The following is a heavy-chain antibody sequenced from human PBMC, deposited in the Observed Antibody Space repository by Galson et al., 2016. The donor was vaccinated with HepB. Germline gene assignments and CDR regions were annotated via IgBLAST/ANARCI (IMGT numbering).Heavy chain of an antibody. J-gene: IGHJ5*02. CDR1: GFTFNTYY. V-gene: IGHV3-11*06. Sequence: SLRLSCAASGFTFNTYYMSWVRQAPGRGLEWVAYISNGGVNTHYAGSVNGRFTISRDNAKNSLFLQMNSLRAEDAAVYYCARDRTARAALDLWGQGTLVTVSS. D-gene: IGHD6-13*01. CDR2: ISNGGVNT. CDR3: ARDRTARAALDL.